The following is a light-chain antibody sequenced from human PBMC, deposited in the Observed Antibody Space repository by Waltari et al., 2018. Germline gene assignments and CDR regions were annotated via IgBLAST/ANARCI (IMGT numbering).Light chain of an antibody. Sequence: QGVLTQPPSASATPGQRVTISCSGSDSNLAVNYVYRYQQVPGRAPKLLIFSNSQRPSGVPDRFSGSKSGNSASLAITGLRSEDDAYYYCAAWDDALSGSLVFGGGTKLTVL. CDR1: DSNLAVNY. J-gene: IGLJ2*01. CDR2: SNS. V-gene: IGLV1-47*01. CDR3: AAWDDALSGSLV.